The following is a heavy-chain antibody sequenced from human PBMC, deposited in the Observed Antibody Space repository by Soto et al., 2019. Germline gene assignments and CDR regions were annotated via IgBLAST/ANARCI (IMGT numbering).Heavy chain of an antibody. D-gene: IGHD6-6*01. J-gene: IGHJ4*02. Sequence: EVQLVESGGGLVQPGGSLRLSCAASGFTVSSNYMSWVRQAPGKGLEWVSVIYSGGSTYYADSVKGRFTIARDNSKNTLYLQMTSLRAEDTAVYYCARDCWDSSSSSGFDCWGQGTLVTVSS. CDR3: ARDCWDSSSSSGFDC. V-gene: IGHV3-66*01. CDR2: IYSGGST. CDR1: GFTVSSNY.